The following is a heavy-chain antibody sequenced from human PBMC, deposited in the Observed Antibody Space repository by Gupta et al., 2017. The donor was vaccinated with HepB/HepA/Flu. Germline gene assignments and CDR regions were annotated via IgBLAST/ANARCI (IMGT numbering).Heavy chain of an antibody. CDR3: AKGAFGAEVGATLSYLFDF. Sequence: QVQLVESGGGVVQPGRSLRVSCAASGFTFSNYGMHWVRQAPGKGLEWVAMISHDGRNNNHADSVKGRFTVSRDNSKNTLSLQMNSLRPEDTAVYYCAKGAFGAEVGATLSYLFDFWGQGTLVTVSS. CDR1: GFTFSNYG. J-gene: IGHJ4*02. V-gene: IGHV3-30*18. D-gene: IGHD1-26*01. CDR2: ISHDGRNN.